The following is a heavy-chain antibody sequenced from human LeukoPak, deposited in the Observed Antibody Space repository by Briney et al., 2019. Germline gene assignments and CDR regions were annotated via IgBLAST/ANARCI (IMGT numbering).Heavy chain of an antibody. V-gene: IGHV3-21*01. CDR3: ARFETVAAKPLEY. J-gene: IGHJ4*02. D-gene: IGHD6-19*01. CDR2: ISSTSTYI. CDR1: GFTFSDYS. Sequence: GGSLRLSCAASGFTFSDYSMNWVRQAPGKGLDWVSSISSTSTYILYADSVKGRFTISRDNARNSLYLQMNSLRAEDTAVYYCARFETVAAKPLEYWGQGTLVTVSS.